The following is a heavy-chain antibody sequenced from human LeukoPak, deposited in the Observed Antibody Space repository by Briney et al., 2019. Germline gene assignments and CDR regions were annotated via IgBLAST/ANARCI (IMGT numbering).Heavy chain of an antibody. J-gene: IGHJ4*02. CDR1: GFTFSSYA. CDR2: IRGDGYDT. V-gene: IGHV3-74*01. Sequence: PGGSLRLSCAASGFTFSSYAMSWVRQAPGKGLVWVSRIRGDGYDTNYADSVEGRFTISRDNARHTLYLQMNSLRADDTAVYYCASDRVLGSGSLDNWGQGTLVTVSS. CDR3: ASDRVLGSGSLDN. D-gene: IGHD3-10*01.